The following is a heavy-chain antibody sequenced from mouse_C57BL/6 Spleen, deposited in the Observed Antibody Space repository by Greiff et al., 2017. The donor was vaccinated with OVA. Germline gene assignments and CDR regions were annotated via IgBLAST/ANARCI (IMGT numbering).Heavy chain of an antibody. CDR3: ARSADSSGYVGY. D-gene: IGHD3-2*02. CDR2: INPSSGYT. J-gene: IGHJ2*01. V-gene: IGHV1-7*01. Sequence: QVHVKQSGAELAKPGASVKLSCKASGYTFTSYWMHWVKQRPGQGLEWIGYINPSSGYTKYNQKFKDKATLTADKSSSTAYMQLSSLTYEDSAVYYCARSADSSGYVGYWGQGTTLTVSS. CDR1: GYTFTSYW.